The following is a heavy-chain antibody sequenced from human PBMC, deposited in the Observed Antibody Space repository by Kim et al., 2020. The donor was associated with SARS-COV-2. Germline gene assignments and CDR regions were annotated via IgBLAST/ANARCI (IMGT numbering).Heavy chain of an antibody. Sequence: SGPTLVNPTQTLTLTCTFSGFSLSTPTMCVTWIRQSPGKALEWLARIDWDNDKYYSTSLKTRLTISKDTSKNQVVLTMTNMDPVDTATYYCARTVADSSGWSVHFDSWGQGTLVTVSS. J-gene: IGHJ4*02. V-gene: IGHV2-70*11. CDR2: IDWDNDK. CDR3: ARTVADSSGWSVHFDS. CDR1: GFSLSTPTMC. D-gene: IGHD6-19*01.